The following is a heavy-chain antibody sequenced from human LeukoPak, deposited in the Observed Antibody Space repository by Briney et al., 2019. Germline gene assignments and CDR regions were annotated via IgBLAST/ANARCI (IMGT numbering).Heavy chain of an antibody. CDR2: IYHSGST. D-gene: IGHD3-3*01. V-gene: IGHV4-30-2*01. Sequence: PSQTLSLTCTVSGGSISSGGYYWSWIRQPPGKGLEWIGYIYHSGSTYYNPSLKSRVTISVDRSKNQFSLKLNSVTAADTAVYYCARGVTVFGGAPKGALDLWGRGTMVTVFS. J-gene: IGHJ3*01. CDR3: ARGVTVFGGAPKGALDL. CDR1: GGSISSGGYY.